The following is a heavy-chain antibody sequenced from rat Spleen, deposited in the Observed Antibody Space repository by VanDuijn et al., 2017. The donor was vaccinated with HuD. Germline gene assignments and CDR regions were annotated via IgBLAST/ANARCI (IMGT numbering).Heavy chain of an antibody. J-gene: IGHJ3*01. CDR3: TTRPYYSSLNWFPY. CDR2: ISPGGGGT. CDR1: GFTFSDYG. D-gene: IGHD1-2*01. V-gene: IGHV5S23*01. Sequence: EVQLVESGGGLVQPGRSLKLSCAASGFTFSDYGMAWVRQAPKKGLEWVATISPGGGGTYYRVSVKGRFTVSRDNAKSTLYLQMDSLRSEDTATYYCTTRPYYSSLNWFPYWGQGTLVTVSS.